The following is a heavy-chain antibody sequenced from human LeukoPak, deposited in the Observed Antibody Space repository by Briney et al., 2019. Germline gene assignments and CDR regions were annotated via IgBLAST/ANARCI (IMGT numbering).Heavy chain of an antibody. CDR2: INHSGST. CDR1: GYSISSGYY. CDR3: ARRGSWSLAH. V-gene: IGHV4-38-2*02. Sequence: SETLSLTCTVSGYSISSGYYWSWIRQPPGKGLEWIGEINHSGSTNYNPSLKSRVTISVDTSKNQFSLKLSSVTAADTAVYYCARRGSWSLAHWGQGTLVTVSS. D-gene: IGHD6-13*01. J-gene: IGHJ4*02.